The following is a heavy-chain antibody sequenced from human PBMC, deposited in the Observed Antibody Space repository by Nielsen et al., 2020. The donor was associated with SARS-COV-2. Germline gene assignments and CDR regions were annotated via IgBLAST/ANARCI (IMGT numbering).Heavy chain of an antibody. V-gene: IGHV3-48*03. CDR2: ISSSGSTI. CDR3: ARDSPPAVY. CDR1: GFTFSSYE. J-gene: IGHJ4*02. Sequence: GGSLRLSCVASGFTFSSYEMNWVRQAPGKGLEWVSYISSSGSTIYYADSVKGRFTISRDNAKNSLYLQMNSLRAEDTAVYYCARDSPPAVYWGQGTLVTVSS. D-gene: IGHD4-11*01.